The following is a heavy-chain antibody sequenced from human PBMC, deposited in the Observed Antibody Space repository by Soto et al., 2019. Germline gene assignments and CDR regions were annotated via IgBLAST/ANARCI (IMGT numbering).Heavy chain of an antibody. J-gene: IGHJ4*02. D-gene: IGHD3-16*01. Sequence: QVQLVESGGGVVQPGRSLRVSCAASGFTFSTYGMHWVRQAPGKGLEWVAVTSYDGSNKYYTDSVKGRFTISRDNSKNTLYLQMNSLRAEDTAVYYCATRGFTGQFDDWGQGTLVPVSS. CDR1: GFTFSTYG. CDR2: TSYDGSNK. V-gene: IGHV3-30*03. CDR3: ATRGFTGQFDD.